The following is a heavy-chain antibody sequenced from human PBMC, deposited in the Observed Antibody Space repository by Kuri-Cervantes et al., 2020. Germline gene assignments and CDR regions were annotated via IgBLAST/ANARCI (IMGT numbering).Heavy chain of an antibody. CDR2: IYSGGDT. V-gene: IGHV3-53*01. Sequence: GGSLRLSCAASGFTFSNAWMSWVRQAPGKGLEYISVIYSGGDTYYADSVKGRFTISRDSSKNTLFLQMNSLRADDTAVYYCARYMVRGIYYGMDVWGQGTTVTVSS. D-gene: IGHD3-10*01. CDR3: ARYMVRGIYYGMDV. CDR1: GFTFSNAW. J-gene: IGHJ6*02.